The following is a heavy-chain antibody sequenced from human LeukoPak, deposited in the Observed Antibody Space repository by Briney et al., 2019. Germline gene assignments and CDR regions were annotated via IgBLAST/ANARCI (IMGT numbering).Heavy chain of an antibody. V-gene: IGHV3-66*01. Sequence: GGSLRLSCVASGFTVSSNYMSWVRQAPGKGLDWVSIIYRSGNTHYADSVKGRFTISRDNSKNTLFLQMNSLRAEDTGVYYCARARDGDYPDHWGQGTLVTVSS. D-gene: IGHD4-17*01. J-gene: IGHJ4*02. CDR2: IYRSGNT. CDR1: GFTVSSNY. CDR3: ARARDGDYPDH.